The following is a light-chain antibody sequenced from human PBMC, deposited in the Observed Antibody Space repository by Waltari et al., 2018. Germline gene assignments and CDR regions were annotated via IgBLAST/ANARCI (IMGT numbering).Light chain of an antibody. CDR2: EVT. CDR3: SSYAGSNLWV. Sequence: QSALTQPPSASGSPGQSVTISCTGTSSDVGGYDYVSWYQQHPDKAPKLMFYEVTKRPSVVPERFSGSQSGNTASLTVSGLQAEDEADYYCSSYAGSNLWVFGGGTKLTVL. CDR1: SSDVGGYDY. V-gene: IGLV2-8*01. J-gene: IGLJ3*02.